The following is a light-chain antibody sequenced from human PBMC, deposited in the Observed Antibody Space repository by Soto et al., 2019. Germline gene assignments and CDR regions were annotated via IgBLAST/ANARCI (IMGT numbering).Light chain of an antibody. CDR1: QGTRND. Sequence: AIQMTQSPSSLSASVGDRVTITCRASQGTRNDLGWYQQKSGKAPKLLIYGASSLQSGVPSRFSGSGSGTDFTLTISSLQPEDFATYYCLHDYSYPYTFGQGTKVEIK. J-gene: IGKJ2*01. V-gene: IGKV1-6*01. CDR3: LHDYSYPYT. CDR2: GAS.